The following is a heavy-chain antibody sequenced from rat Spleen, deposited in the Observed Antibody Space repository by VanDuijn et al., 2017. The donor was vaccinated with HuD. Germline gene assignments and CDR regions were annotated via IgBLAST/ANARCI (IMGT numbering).Heavy chain of an antibody. CDR2: INSAGTT. Sequence: EVQLQESGPGPVKVSESLSLTCSVTGHSITSSYRWNWIRKFPGNKLEWMGYINSAGTTNYNQSLKSRISITRDTSKNHFFLQVNSVSSEDTATYYCARSDGVHYYLPFADWGQGTLVTASS. CDR1: GHSITSSYR. V-gene: IGHV3-3*01. CDR3: ARSDGVHYYLPFAD. D-gene: IGHD1-1*01. J-gene: IGHJ3*01.